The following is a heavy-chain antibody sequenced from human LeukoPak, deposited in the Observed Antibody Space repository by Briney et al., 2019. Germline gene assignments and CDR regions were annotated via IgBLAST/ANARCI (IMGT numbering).Heavy chain of an antibody. V-gene: IGHV3-7*03. CDR3: ANCPETALRYFDWSHPGYYFDY. D-gene: IGHD3-9*01. J-gene: IGHJ4*02. CDR1: GFTFSNHW. CDR2: IKQDGSQK. Sequence: GGSLRLSCVASGFTFSNHWLTWVRQAPGKGLEWVANIKQDGSQKYYVDSVKGRFTISRDNAKNSLYLQMNSLRAEDTAVYYCANCPETALRYFDWSHPGYYFDYWGQGTLVTVSS.